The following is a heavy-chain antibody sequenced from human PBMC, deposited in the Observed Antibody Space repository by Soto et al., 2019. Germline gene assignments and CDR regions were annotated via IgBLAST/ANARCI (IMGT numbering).Heavy chain of an antibody. J-gene: IGHJ4*01. V-gene: IGHV3-11*05. D-gene: IGHD5-12*01. CDR1: GFTFSDYY. CDR3: ARDHHRYSGYDYVDY. Sequence: QVQLVESGGGLVKPGGSLRLSCAASGFTFSDYYMSWIRQAPGKGLERVSYISSSSSYTNYADSVKGRFTISRDNATNSLYLQMTGLRAEDTAVYYCARDHHRYSGYDYVDYWGHGTLVTVSS. CDR2: ISSSSSYT.